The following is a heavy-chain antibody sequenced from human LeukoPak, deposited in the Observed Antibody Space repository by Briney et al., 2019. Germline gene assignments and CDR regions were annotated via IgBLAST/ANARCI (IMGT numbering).Heavy chain of an antibody. J-gene: IGHJ4*02. CDR2: INAGNGNT. CDR1: GYTFTSYA. D-gene: IGHD3-3*01. CDR3: ARGASYYDFWSGYFDYFDY. V-gene: IGHV1-3*03. Sequence: ASVKVSCKASGYTFTSYAMHWVRQAPGQRLEWMGWINAGNGNTKYSQEFQGRVTITRDTSASTAYMELSSLRSEDMAVYYCARGASYYDFWSGYFDYFDYWGQGTLVTVSS.